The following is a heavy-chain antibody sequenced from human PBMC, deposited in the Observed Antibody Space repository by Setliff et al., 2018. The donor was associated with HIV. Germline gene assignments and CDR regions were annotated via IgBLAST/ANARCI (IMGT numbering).Heavy chain of an antibody. CDR3: ARDHCSSYGCYEYSYYGMDV. CDR1: GGTFSSYT. CDR2: IIPILGIA. Sequence: SVKVSCKASGGTFSSYTISWVRQAPGQGLEWMGRIIPILGIANYAQKFQGRVTITADKSTSTAYMELSSLRSEYTAVYYCARDHCSSYGCYEYSYYGMDVWGQGTTVTVSS. D-gene: IGHD2-2*01. J-gene: IGHJ6*02. V-gene: IGHV1-69*04.